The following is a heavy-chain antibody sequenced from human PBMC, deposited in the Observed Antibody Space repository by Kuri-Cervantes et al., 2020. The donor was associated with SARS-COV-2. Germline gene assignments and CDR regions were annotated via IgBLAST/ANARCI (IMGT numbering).Heavy chain of an antibody. J-gene: IGHJ3*02. D-gene: IGHD6-13*01. CDR3: ARDRSSNWFSTRVAFDI. Sequence: GESLKISCEASGFIFSDYAMDWVRQAPGKGLEWVAIISFDGRNTKFADSVKGRFTISRDNAKNSLYLQMNSLRAEDTAIYYCARDRSSNWFSTRVAFDIWGQGTMVTVSS. CDR2: ISFDGRNT. V-gene: IGHV3-30*04. CDR1: GFIFSDYA.